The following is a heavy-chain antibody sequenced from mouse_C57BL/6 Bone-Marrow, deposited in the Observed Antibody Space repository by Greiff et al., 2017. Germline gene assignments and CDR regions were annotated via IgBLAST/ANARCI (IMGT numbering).Heavy chain of an antibody. V-gene: IGHV5-17*01. CDR3: ARDYCGHYYAMDY. CDR1: GFTFSDYG. J-gene: IGHJ4*01. CDR2: ISSGSSTI. Sequence: EVQLQESGGGLVKPGGSLKLSCAASGFTFSDYGMHWVRQAPEKGLEWVAYISSGSSTIYYADTVKGRFTISRDNAKNTLFLQMTSLRSEDTAMYYCARDYCGHYYAMDYWGQGTSVTVSS. D-gene: IGHD1-1*01.